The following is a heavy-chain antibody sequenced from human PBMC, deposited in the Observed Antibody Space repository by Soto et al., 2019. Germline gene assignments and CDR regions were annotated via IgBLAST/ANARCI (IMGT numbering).Heavy chain of an antibody. CDR1: GGSITGGFSY. CDR2: IYYSGTA. D-gene: IGHD1-26*01. Sequence: QLQLRESGPGLVQPAQTLSLTCTVAGGSITGGFSYWTWVRQHPGNGLEWVGHIYYSGTAYYNPSLKSRVDISVDPSQNRFSLTLSSVTAAYTAMYFCARSLTGGTIFYMDIWGEGTTVTVSS. V-gene: IGHV4-31*03. CDR3: ARSLTGGTIFYMDI. J-gene: IGHJ6*03.